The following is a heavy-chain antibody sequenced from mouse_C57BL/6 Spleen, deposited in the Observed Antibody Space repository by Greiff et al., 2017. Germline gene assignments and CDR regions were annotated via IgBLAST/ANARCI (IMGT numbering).Heavy chain of an antibody. D-gene: IGHD2-4*01. CDR3: TPFDYDEAY. J-gene: IGHJ3*01. V-gene: IGHV14-4*01. CDR1: GFNIKDDY. Sequence: EVQLQQSGAELVRPGASVQLSCTASGFNIKDDYMHWVKQRPEQGLEWIGWIDPENGDPEYASKFQGKATITADTSSNTAYLQLSSLTSEDTAVYYCTPFDYDEAYWGQGTLVTVSA. CDR2: IDPENGDP.